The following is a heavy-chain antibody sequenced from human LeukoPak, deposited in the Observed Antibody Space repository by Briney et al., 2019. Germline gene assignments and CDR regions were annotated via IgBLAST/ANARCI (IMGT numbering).Heavy chain of an antibody. V-gene: IGHV3-15*01. CDR1: GFTFSNAW. CDR3: TTVNDFWSGYQYN. J-gene: IGHJ4*02. D-gene: IGHD3-3*01. Sequence: GGSLRLSCAASGFTFSNAWMSWVRQAPGKGLEWFGRIKSKTDGGTTDYAAPVKGRFSISRDDLKNTLYLHMRSLKTEAPPVYYCTTVNDFWSGYQYNWGQGNLVTVSS. CDR2: IKSKTDGGTT.